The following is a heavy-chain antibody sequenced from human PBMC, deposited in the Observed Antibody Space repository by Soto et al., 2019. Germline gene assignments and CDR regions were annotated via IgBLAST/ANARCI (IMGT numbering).Heavy chain of an antibody. D-gene: IGHD6-13*01. CDR1: GGSVSSGSFY. CDR3: AAAYSNRLFDP. J-gene: IGHJ5*02. CDR2: VYYIGRT. Sequence: QVQLQESGPGLVKPSETLSLTCTVSGGSVSSGSFYWSWIRQPPGMGLEWIGFVYYIGRTNYNPSLTTRVAISDDTTKIQFSLKLTSVTAADTAVYYCAAAYSNRLFDPWGQGTLVTVSS. V-gene: IGHV4-61*01.